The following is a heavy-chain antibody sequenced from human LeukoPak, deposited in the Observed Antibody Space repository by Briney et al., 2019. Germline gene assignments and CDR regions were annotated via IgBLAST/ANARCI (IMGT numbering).Heavy chain of an antibody. V-gene: IGHV4-34*01. CDR2: VTRSGRA. J-gene: IGHJ2*01. D-gene: IGHD6-13*01. CDR3: ARLDQLVQDYWYFDL. CDR1: GGSFSGYY. Sequence: PSETLSLTCAVYGGSFSGYYWSWIRQPPGKGLEWIGEVTRSGRANSNPSLKSRVTISLDTAKNQFSLSLSSVTAADTAVYHCARLDQLVQDYWYFDLWGRGTLVTVSS.